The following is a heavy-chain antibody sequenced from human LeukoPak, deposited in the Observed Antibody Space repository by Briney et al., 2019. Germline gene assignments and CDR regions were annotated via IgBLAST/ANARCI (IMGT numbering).Heavy chain of an antibody. Sequence: GGFLRLSCAASGFTFSSYWMSWVRQAPGKGLEWVAVISYDGSNKYYADSVKGRFTISRDNSKNTLYLQMNSLRAEDTAVYYCAKTAAVVAAGHFQHWGQGTLVTVSS. J-gene: IGHJ1*01. V-gene: IGHV3-30*18. CDR2: ISYDGSNK. CDR1: GFTFSSYW. D-gene: IGHD2-15*01. CDR3: AKTAAVVAAGHFQH.